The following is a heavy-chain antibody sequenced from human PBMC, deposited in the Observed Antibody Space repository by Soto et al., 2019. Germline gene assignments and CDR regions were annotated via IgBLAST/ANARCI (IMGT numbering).Heavy chain of an antibody. CDR3: AREMGTPPARGLDY. D-gene: IGHD1-1*01. CDR1: GFTFSSHN. Sequence: EVQLVESGGDLVQPGGSLRLSCAASGFTFSSHNMNWVRQAPGKGLEWISYIGNSGTAMYYADSVKGRFTVSRDNAKNSLYLYENSLRAEDTAVYYCAREMGTPPARGLDYWGLGTLVTVSS. J-gene: IGHJ4*02. V-gene: IGHV3-48*01. CDR2: IGNSGTAM.